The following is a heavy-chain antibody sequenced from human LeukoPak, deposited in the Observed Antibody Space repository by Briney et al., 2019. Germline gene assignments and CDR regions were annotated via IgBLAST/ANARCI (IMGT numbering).Heavy chain of an antibody. CDR3: ARDEGYCRGGSCYSAEYFQH. J-gene: IGHJ1*01. Sequence: PGRSLRLSCAASGFTFSSYGMHWVRQAPGKGLEWVAMIWYDRSSKYYADSVKGRFTISRDNSKNTLYLQMNSLRAEDTAVYYCARDEGYCRGGSCYSAEYFQHWGQGTLVTVSS. CDR2: IWYDRSSK. CDR1: GFTFSSYG. D-gene: IGHD2-15*01. V-gene: IGHV3-33*01.